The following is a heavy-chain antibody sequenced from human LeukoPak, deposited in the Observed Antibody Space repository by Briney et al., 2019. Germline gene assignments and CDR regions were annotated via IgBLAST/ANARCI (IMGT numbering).Heavy chain of an antibody. D-gene: IGHD3-3*01. V-gene: IGHV3-23*01. CDR1: GFTFSSYA. CDR2: ISGSGGST. Sequence: GGSLRLSCAASGFTFSSYAMSWVRQAPGKGLEWVSAISGSGGSTYYADSVKGRFTISRDNSKNTLYLQMNSLRAEDTAVYYCAKADRTGTIFGVVLTNWGQGTLVTVSS. CDR3: AKADRTGTIFGVVLTN. J-gene: IGHJ4*02.